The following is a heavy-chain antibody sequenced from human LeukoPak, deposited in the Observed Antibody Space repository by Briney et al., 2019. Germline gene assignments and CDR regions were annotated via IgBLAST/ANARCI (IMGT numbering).Heavy chain of an antibody. D-gene: IGHD3-10*01. Sequence: SVKVSCKASGGTFSSYTITWVRQAPGQGLEWMGGIIPIFGTANYAQKFQGRVTITADESTSTAYMELSSLRSEDTAVYYCARGRYGSGSYPLFDYWGQGTLVTVSS. CDR3: ARGRYGSGSYPLFDY. J-gene: IGHJ4*02. CDR1: GGTFSSYT. V-gene: IGHV1-69*13. CDR2: IIPIFGTA.